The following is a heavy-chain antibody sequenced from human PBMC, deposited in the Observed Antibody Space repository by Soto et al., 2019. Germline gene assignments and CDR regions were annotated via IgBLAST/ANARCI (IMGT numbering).Heavy chain of an antibody. J-gene: IGHJ4*02. CDR3: ARRPPVGVIVVLMPGYFDS. CDR1: GGSLSGYY. CDR2: INHSGST. Sequence: QVQLQQWGAGLLKPSETLSLTCALYGGSLSGYYWGWIRQSPGKGLEWIGEINHSGSTYYNPSLRSRVTISLDTSKNQFSLKLTSVTAADTAVYYCARRPPVGVIVVLMPGYFDSWGQGTLVTVSS. V-gene: IGHV4-34*02. D-gene: IGHD3-22*01.